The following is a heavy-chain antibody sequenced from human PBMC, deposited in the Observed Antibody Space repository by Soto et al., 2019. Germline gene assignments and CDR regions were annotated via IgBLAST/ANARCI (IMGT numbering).Heavy chain of an antibody. J-gene: IGHJ4*02. Sequence: QVQLVQSGAEVKKPGASVKVSCKASGYTFTSYGISWVRKAAGQGLEWMGWLSAYNGNTNYEQKLEGRVTKTTDTSTSTAYMELRSLRSDDTAVYSCARDRAYGNFDSWGQGTLVTVSS. D-gene: IGHD4-17*01. V-gene: IGHV1-18*01. CDR3: ARDRAYGNFDS. CDR1: GYTFTSYG. CDR2: LSAYNGNT.